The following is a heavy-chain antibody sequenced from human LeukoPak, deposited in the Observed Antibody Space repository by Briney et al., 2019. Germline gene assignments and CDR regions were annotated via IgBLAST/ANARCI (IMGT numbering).Heavy chain of an antibody. V-gene: IGHV4-59*08. CDR2: MFYRGST. CDR3: AGCGGDCYNYFDY. CDR1: GGSISSYY. Sequence: SETLSLTCTVSGGSISSYYWSWIRQPPGKGLEWIGYMFYRGSTNYNPSLKSRVTISVDTSKNQFSLKLSSVTAADTAVYYCAGCGGDCYNYFDYWGQGILVTVSS. D-gene: IGHD2-21*02. J-gene: IGHJ4*02.